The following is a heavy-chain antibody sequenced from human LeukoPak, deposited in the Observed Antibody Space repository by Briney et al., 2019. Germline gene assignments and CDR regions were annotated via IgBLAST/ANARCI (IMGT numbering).Heavy chain of an antibody. V-gene: IGHV4-34*01. Sequence: SETLSLTCAVYGGSFSGYYWSWIRQPPGKGLEWIGEINHSGSTNYNPSLKSRVTISVDTFKNQFSLKLNSVTAADTAVYYCAREKIGYYDSSGRGWFDPWGQGTLVTVSS. CDR3: AREKIGYYDSSGRGWFDP. CDR1: GGSFSGYY. J-gene: IGHJ5*02. CDR2: INHSGST. D-gene: IGHD3-22*01.